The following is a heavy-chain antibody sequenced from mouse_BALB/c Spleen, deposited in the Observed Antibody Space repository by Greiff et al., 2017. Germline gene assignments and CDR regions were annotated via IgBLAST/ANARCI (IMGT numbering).Heavy chain of an antibody. D-gene: IGHD1-1*01. CDR3: TRVPYYYGSSYNAMDY. CDR2: IYPGNSDT. CDR1: GYTFTSYW. Sequence: VQLKESGTVLARPGASVKMSCKASGYTFTSYWMHWVKQRPGQGLEWIGAIYPGNSDTSYNQKFKGKAKLTAVTSTSTAYMELSSLTNEDSAVYYCTRVPYYYGSSYNAMDYWGQGTSVTVSS. V-gene: IGHV1-5*01. J-gene: IGHJ4*01.